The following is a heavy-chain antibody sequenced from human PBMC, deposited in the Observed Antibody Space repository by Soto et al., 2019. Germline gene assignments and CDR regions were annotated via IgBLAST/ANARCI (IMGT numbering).Heavy chain of an antibody. Sequence: QVQLQQSGPGLVKPSQTLSLTCAISGDSVSSNSAAWNWIRQSPSRGLEWLGRTYYRSKWYNDYAVSVKRRITINPDTPKNRFSLQLNSVNPEDTAVYYCASSRPGLDGDWYFDLWGRGALVTVSS. CDR2: TYYRSKWYN. CDR3: ASSRPGLDGDWYFDL. J-gene: IGHJ2*01. CDR1: GDSVSSNSAA. D-gene: IGHD3-10*01. V-gene: IGHV6-1*01.